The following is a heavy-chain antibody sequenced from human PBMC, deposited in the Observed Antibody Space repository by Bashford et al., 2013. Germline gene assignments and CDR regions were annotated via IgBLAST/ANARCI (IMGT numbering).Heavy chain of an antibody. J-gene: IGHJ4*02. V-gene: IGHV3-15*01. CDR2: IKSETDGETT. D-gene: IGHD5-12*01. Sequence: GSLRLSCAASGFTFSKVWMSWVRQAPGKGLEWVGRIKSETDGETTAYAAPVKDRFIISRDDSKNTLYLQVNSLRAEDTAVYYCAREQYGGYLMGGYYFDYWGQGTLVTVSS. CDR1: GFTFSKVW. CDR3: AREQYGGYLMGGYYFDY.